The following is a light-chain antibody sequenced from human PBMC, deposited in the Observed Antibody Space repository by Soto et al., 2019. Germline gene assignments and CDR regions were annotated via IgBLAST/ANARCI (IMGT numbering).Light chain of an antibody. J-gene: IGKJ1*01. CDR1: QSISSY. V-gene: IGKV1-39*01. Sequence: DIQMTQSPSSLSASVGDRVAITCRPSQSISSYLNWYQQKPGKAPKLLIYAASSLQSGVPSRFSGSGSGTDFTLTISSLQPEDFATYYCQQSYSTPPWTFGQGTKVDI. CDR2: AAS. CDR3: QQSYSTPPWT.